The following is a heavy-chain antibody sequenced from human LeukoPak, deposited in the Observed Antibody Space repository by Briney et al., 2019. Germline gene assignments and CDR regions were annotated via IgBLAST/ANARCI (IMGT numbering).Heavy chain of an antibody. J-gene: IGHJ6*03. V-gene: IGHV1-18*01. D-gene: IGHD1-7*01. CDR2: ISAYNGNT. Sequence: ASVKVSCKASGYTFTSYGISWVRQAPGQGLEWMGWISAYNGNTNYAQKLQGRVTMTTDTSTSTAYVELRSLRSDDTAVYYCARDRLELPGYYYYYYMDVWGKGTTVTVSS. CDR3: ARDRLELPGYYYYYYMDV. CDR1: GYTFTSYG.